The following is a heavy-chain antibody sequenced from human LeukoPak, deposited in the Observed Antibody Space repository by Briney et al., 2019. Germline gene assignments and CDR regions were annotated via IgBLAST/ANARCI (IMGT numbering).Heavy chain of an antibody. Sequence: GESLKISCKGFGYSFTTYWIGWVRQMPGKGLEWMGIIYPGDSDTRYSPSFQGQVTISADKSISTAYLQWSSLKASDTAMHYCARRGYCSGGGCFSHAFDIWGQGTMVTVS. CDR2: IYPGDSDT. V-gene: IGHV5-51*01. CDR1: GYSFTTYW. J-gene: IGHJ3*02. CDR3: ARRGYCSGGGCFSHAFDI. D-gene: IGHD2-15*01.